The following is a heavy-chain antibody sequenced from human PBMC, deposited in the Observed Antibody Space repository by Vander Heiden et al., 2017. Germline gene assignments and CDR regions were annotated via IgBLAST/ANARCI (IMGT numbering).Heavy chain of an antibody. CDR3: ARGKYSYGSRYYYYGMDV. CDR1: GGTFSSYA. CDR2: SIPIFGTA. V-gene: IGHV1-69*01. D-gene: IGHD5-18*01. Sequence: QVQLVQSGAEVKKPGSSVKVSCTASGGTFSSYAISWVRQAPGHGLEWMGGSIPIFGTANYAQKFQGRVTITADESTSTAYMELSSLRSEDTAVYYCARGKYSYGSRYYYYGMDVWGQGTTVTVSS. J-gene: IGHJ6*02.